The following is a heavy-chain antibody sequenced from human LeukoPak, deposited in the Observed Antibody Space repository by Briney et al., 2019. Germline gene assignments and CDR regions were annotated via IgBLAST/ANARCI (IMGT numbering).Heavy chain of an antibody. D-gene: IGHD1-14*01. Sequence: SETLSLTCTVSGGSIRSSYWSWIRQPPGKGLECIGYIHNSGRTNYNPSLKSRVTGFVDTSKNQVSLRLSSVTAADTAVYYCARHGTISSESYFDYWGQGALVTVSS. J-gene: IGHJ4*02. CDR2: IHNSGRT. V-gene: IGHV4-59*08. CDR1: GGSIRSSY. CDR3: ARHGTISSESYFDY.